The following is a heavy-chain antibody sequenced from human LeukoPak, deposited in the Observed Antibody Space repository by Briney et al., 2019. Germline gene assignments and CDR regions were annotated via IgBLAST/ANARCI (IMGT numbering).Heavy chain of an antibody. CDR3: AKGSLGSWYYFDY. CDR2: FSRSGPDT. CDR1: GFTFGSSA. D-gene: IGHD6-13*01. Sequence: GGSLRLSCAASGFTFGSSAMSWVRQAPGKGPEWVSTFSRSGPDTYYADSVKGRFTIFRDNSKNTLYLQMNSLRAEDTAVYYCAKGSLGSWYYFDYWGQGTMVTVSS. V-gene: IGHV3-23*01. J-gene: IGHJ4*02.